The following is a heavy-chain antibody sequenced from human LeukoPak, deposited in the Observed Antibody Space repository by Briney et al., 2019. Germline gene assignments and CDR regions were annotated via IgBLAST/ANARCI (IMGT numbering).Heavy chain of an antibody. Sequence: GGSLRLSCAASGFTFDDYAMHWVRQAPGKGLEWVSGISWNSGSIGYADSVKGRFTISRDNAKNSLYLQMNSLRAEDTALYYCAKDIYGSGSYPYWGQGTLVTVSS. J-gene: IGHJ4*02. V-gene: IGHV3-9*01. CDR1: GFTFDDYA. CDR3: AKDIYGSGSYPY. CDR2: ISWNSGSI. D-gene: IGHD3-10*01.